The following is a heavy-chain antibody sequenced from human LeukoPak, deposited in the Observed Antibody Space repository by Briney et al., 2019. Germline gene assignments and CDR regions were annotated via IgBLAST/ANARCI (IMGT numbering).Heavy chain of an antibody. Sequence: SETLSLTCTASGGSISSYYWSWIRQPPGKGLEWIGYIYYSGSTNYNPSLKSRVTISVDTSKNQFSLKLSSVTAADTAVYYCARVLSSSWSLYYFDYWGQGTLVTVSS. CDR1: GGSISSYY. D-gene: IGHD6-13*01. J-gene: IGHJ4*02. CDR2: IYYSGST. V-gene: IGHV4-59*01. CDR3: ARVLSSSWSLYYFDY.